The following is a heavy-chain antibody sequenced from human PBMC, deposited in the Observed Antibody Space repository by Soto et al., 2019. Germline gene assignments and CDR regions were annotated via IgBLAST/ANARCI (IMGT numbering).Heavy chain of an antibody. CDR1: VDSVTSVSDD. D-gene: IGHD3-10*01. Sequence: PSETLSLTCTFSVDSVTSVSDDWSWIRQPPGKGLEWIGYIYYSGSADYNPSLGSRVTISIDTSKNQFSLKLTSVTAADTAVYYCPRGVGFGYYYYHMDLWGQGTTVTVSS. J-gene: IGHJ6*01. CDR3: PRGVGFGYYYYHMDL. V-gene: IGHV4-61*01. CDR2: IYYSGSA.